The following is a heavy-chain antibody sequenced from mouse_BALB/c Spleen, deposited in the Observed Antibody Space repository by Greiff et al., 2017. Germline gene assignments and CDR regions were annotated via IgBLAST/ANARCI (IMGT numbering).Heavy chain of an antibody. CDR1: GFTFSDYY. CDR3: ARVYGNYAMDY. CDR2: ISDGGSYT. V-gene: IGHV5-4*02. D-gene: IGHD2-1*01. J-gene: IGHJ4*01. Sequence: EVQVVESGGGLVKPGGSLKLSCAASGFTFSDYYMYWVRQTPEKRLEWVATISDGGSYTYYPDSVKGRFTISRDNAKNNLYLQMSSLKSEDTAMYYCARVYGNYAMDYWGQGTSVTVSS.